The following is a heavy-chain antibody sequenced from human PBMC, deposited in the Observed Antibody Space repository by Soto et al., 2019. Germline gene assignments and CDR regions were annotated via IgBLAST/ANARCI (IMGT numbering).Heavy chain of an antibody. Sequence: QLQESGSGLVKPSQTLSLTCSVSGGSISSGGFSWSWIRQPPGKGLEWIGEINHSGSTNYNPSLKSRVTISVDTSKNQFSLKLSSVTAADTAVYYCARGAAAAWFDPWGQGTLVTVSS. CDR1: GGSISSGGFS. J-gene: IGHJ5*02. V-gene: IGHV4-30-2*01. D-gene: IGHD6-13*01. CDR3: ARGAAAAWFDP. CDR2: INHSGST.